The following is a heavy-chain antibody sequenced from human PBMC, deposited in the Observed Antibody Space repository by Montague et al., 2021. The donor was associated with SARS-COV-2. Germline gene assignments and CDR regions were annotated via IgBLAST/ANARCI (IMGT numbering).Heavy chain of an antibody. D-gene: IGHD3-10*01. J-gene: IGHJ3*02. Sequence: SLRLSFSASGFPFSSYAMHWVRQAPGKGLEYVSGIINNGGTTYYANSVKGRFTISRDNSENTLYLQMGSLRGEDMAVYYCARAPMVRGVSPPQIALDIWGRGTMVTVSS. CDR3: ARAPMVRGVSPPQIALDI. CDR2: IINNGGTT. CDR1: GFPFSSYA. V-gene: IGHV3-64*01.